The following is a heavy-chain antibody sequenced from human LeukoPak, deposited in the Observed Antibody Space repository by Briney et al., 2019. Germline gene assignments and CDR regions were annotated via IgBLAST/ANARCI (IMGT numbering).Heavy chain of an antibody. V-gene: IGHV4-59*12. CDR3: ARGSQAANPKLELPPHYYYYMDV. CDR2: VWYTGST. CDR1: GGSISNYH. J-gene: IGHJ6*03. D-gene: IGHD1-7*01. Sequence: SETLSLTCTVSGGSISNYHWTWIRQSPGRGLEWIGYVWYTGSTNYNPSLKSRVTMSVDTSKNQFSLKLSSVTAADTAVYYCARGSQAANPKLELPPHYYYYMDVWGKGTTVTVSS.